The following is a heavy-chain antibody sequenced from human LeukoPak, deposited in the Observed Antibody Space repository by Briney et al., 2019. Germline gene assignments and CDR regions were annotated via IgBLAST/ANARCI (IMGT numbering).Heavy chain of an antibody. V-gene: IGHV3-66*02. J-gene: IGHJ3*02. D-gene: IGHD1-26*01. Sequence: GGSLRLSCAASGFTVSSNYMCWVRQAPGKGLEWLSIIYSGGSTYYADSVKGRFTISRDNSKNTLYLQMNSLRAEDTAVYYCASGSGSRDDAFDIWGQGTMVTVSS. CDR1: GFTVSSNY. CDR3: ASGSGSRDDAFDI. CDR2: IYSGGST.